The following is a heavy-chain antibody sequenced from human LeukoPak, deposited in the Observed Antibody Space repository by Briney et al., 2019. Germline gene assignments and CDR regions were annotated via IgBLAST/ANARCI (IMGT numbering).Heavy chain of an antibody. J-gene: IGHJ5*02. D-gene: IGHD3-10*01. V-gene: IGHV1-46*01. Sequence: GASVKVSCKASGYTFTSYYMHWVRQAPGQGLEWMGIINPSGGSTSYAQKFQGRVTMTRDMSTSTVYMELSSLRSEDTAVYYCARGRPFGELIRDFWFDPWGQGTLVTVSS. CDR3: ARGRPFGELIRDFWFDP. CDR2: INPSGGST. CDR1: GYTFTSYY.